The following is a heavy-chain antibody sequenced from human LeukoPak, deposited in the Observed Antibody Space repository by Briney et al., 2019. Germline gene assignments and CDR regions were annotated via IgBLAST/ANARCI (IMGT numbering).Heavy chain of an antibody. V-gene: IGHV3-21*01. J-gene: IGHJ4*02. D-gene: IGHD5-12*01. Sequence: GGSLRLTCAASGFTFSTYSMNWVRQPTGKGLEWVSSINPNSDYIYYADSVKGRFTISRDNAKNSLYLQMNSLRAEDTAVYYCARERAYGGYVNFEFEYWGQGTLVTVSS. CDR2: INPNSDYI. CDR1: GFTFSTYS. CDR3: ARERAYGGYVNFEFEY.